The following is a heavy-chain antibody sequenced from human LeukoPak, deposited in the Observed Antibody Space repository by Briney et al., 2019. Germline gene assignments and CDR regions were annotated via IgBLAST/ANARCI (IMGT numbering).Heavy chain of an antibody. CDR3: AKDKGGSYLYGMDV. Sequence: GGSLRLSCAASGFTFSSYWMHWVRQAPGKGLVWVSRINSDGSSTSYADSVKGRFTISRDNAKNSLYLQMNSLRAEDTALYYCAKDKGGSYLYGMDVWGQGTTVTVSS. V-gene: IGHV3-74*01. J-gene: IGHJ6*02. CDR2: INSDGSST. D-gene: IGHD1-26*01. CDR1: GFTFSSYW.